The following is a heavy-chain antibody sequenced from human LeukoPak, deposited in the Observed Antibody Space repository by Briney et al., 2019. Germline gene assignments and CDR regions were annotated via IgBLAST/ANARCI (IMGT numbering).Heavy chain of an antibody. CDR1: GFIVSSKY. Sequence: GGSLRLSCAASGFIVSSKYMSWVRQAPGKGLEWVPAVYSNDNTYYADPVKGRFTISRDNSKNTLYLQMNSLRAEDTAVYYCGSSTVPYYNHGMDVWGQGATVTVSS. J-gene: IGHJ6*02. V-gene: IGHV3-53*01. CDR2: VYSNDNT. CDR3: GSSTVPYYNHGMDV. D-gene: IGHD2-21*02.